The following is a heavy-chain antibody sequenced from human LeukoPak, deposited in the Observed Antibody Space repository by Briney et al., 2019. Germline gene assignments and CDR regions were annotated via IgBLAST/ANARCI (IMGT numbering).Heavy chain of an antibody. Sequence: GGSLRLSCAASGFTFSSYGMHWVRQAPGKGLEWVAVISYDGSNKYYADSVKGRFTISRDNSKNTLYLQMNSLRAEDTAVYYCARKALTGSHSGAFDIWGQGTMVTVSS. CDR1: GFTFSSYG. J-gene: IGHJ3*02. CDR2: ISYDGSNK. V-gene: IGHV3-30*03. D-gene: IGHD1-26*01. CDR3: ARKALTGSHSGAFDI.